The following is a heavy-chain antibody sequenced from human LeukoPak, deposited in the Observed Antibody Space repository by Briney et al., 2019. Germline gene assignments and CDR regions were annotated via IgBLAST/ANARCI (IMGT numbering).Heavy chain of an antibody. CDR2: ISSSGNTI. D-gene: IGHD6-19*01. CDR1: GFTFSNYE. J-gene: IGHJ4*02. V-gene: IGHV3-48*03. CDR3: ARRSGIAVAGAFDY. Sequence: GGSLRLSCAASGFTFSNYEMNWVRQAPGKGLEWVSYISSSGNTIYYADSVKGRFTISRDNSKNTLYLQMNSLRAEDTAVYYCARRSGIAVAGAFDYWGQGTLVTVSS.